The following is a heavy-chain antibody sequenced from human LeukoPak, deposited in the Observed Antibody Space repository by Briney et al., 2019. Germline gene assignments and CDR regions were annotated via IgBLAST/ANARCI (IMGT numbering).Heavy chain of an antibody. CDR1: GFTFSDFV. CDR3: ARPALPATVGLEYFQH. J-gene: IGHJ1*01. V-gene: IGHV3-30-3*01. D-gene: IGHD2-2*01. CDR2: ISHDGSKE. Sequence: GGSLRLSCAASGFTFSDFVMHWVRQAPGKGLEWVAVISHDGSKEFYTDSVKGRFTISRDNSKNTVYLQMNSLRVEETAVYYCARPALPATVGLEYFQHWGQGTLVAVSS.